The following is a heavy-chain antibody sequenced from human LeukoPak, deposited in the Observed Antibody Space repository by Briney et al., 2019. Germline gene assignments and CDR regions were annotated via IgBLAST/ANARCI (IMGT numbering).Heavy chain of an antibody. CDR3: ASEGATWDYYYYMDV. CDR2: IYYSGST. V-gene: IGHV4-39*07. J-gene: IGHJ6*03. CDR1: GGSISNSSSY. Sequence: PSETLSLTCTVSGGSISNSSSYWGWIRQPPGKGLQWFGSIYYSGSTYYNPSLKSRVTISVDTSKHQFSLKLSSVTAADTAVYYCASEGATWDYYYYMDVWGKGTTVTVSS. D-gene: IGHD5-24*01.